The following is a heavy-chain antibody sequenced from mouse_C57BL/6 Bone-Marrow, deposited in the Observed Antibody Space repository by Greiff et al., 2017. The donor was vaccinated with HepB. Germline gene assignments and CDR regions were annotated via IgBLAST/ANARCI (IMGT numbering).Heavy chain of an antibody. CDR2: INPNNGGT. CDR1: GYTFTDYN. V-gene: IGHV1-18*01. CDR3: ARAKAYDYGYYYAMDY. J-gene: IGHJ4*01. D-gene: IGHD1-1*01. Sequence: EVQLQQSGPELVKPGASVKIPCKASGYTFTDYNMDWVKQSHGKSLEWIGDINPNNGGTIYNQKFKGKATLTVDKSSSTAYMELRSLTSEDTAVYYCARAKAYDYGYYYAMDYWGQGTSVTVSS.